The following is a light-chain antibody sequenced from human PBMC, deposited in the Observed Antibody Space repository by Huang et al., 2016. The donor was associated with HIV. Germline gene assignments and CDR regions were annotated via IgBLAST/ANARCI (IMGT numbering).Light chain of an antibody. V-gene: IGKV3-15*01. Sequence: EIVMTQSPDTLSVSPGERATLSCRASQSVRDKLAWYQQKPGQAPRPLLHATSTRAARVPARFSGSGSGTEFTLTISSLQSEDCGVYYCQQYESWPPLTFGGGTKVEIK. CDR2: ATS. CDR1: QSVRDK. CDR3: QQYESWPPLT. J-gene: IGKJ4*01.